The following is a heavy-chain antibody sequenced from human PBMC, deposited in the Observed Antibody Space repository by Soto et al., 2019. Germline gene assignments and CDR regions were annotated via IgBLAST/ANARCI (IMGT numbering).Heavy chain of an antibody. V-gene: IGHV3-23*01. J-gene: IGHJ4*02. CDR2: ISGSGGST. D-gene: IGHD6-19*01. Sequence: EVQLLESGGGLVQPGGSLRPSCAASGFTFSSYAMSWVRQAPGKGLEWVSAISGSGGSTYYADSVKGRFTISRDNSKNTLYLQMNSLRAEDTAVYYCASTVAGTFHSGFDYWGQGTLVTVSS. CDR1: GFTFSSYA. CDR3: ASTVAGTFHSGFDY.